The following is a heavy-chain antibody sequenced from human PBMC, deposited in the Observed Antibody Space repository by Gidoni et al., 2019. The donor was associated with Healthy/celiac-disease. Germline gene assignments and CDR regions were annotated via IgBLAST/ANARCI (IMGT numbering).Heavy chain of an antibody. D-gene: IGHD2-2*01. V-gene: IGHV1-69*02. J-gene: IGHJ4*02. Sequence: QVQLVQSGAEVKKPGSSVKVSCKASGGTFSSYTISWVRQAPGQGLEWMGRIIPILGIANYAQKFQGRVTITADKSTSTAYMELSSLRSEDTAVYYCLIIIPAANGWYFDYWGQGTLVTVSS. CDR1: GGTFSSYT. CDR3: LIIIPAANGWYFDY. CDR2: IIPILGIA.